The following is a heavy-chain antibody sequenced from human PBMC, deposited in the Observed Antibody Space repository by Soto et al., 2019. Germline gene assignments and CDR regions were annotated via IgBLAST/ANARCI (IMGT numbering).Heavy chain of an antibody. Sequence: QVQLVQSGAEVKKPGSSVKVSCKASGGTFSRYSITWVRQAPGHGLEWIGRIIPIFGIASYAQKFQGRVTITADESTSTAYMELSSLRADDTAVYYCAREDRDRETGLVPAAIDGRAVWGQGTTVSVSS. CDR1: GGTFSRYS. CDR2: IIPIFGIA. V-gene: IGHV1-69*08. D-gene: IGHD2-2*01. CDR3: AREDRDRETGLVPAAIDGRAV. J-gene: IGHJ6*02.